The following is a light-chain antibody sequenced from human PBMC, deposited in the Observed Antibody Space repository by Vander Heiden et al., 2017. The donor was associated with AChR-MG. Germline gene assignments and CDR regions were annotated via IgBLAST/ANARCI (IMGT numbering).Light chain of an antibody. CDR3: QTWGTGVQV. CDR1: SGHSTYA. CDR2: LNSDGSH. V-gene: IGLV4-69*01. J-gene: IGLJ3*02. Sequence: QLVLTQSPSASASLGASVKLTCTLTSGHSTYAIAWHQQLTEKGPRFLMNLNSDGSHTKGDGIPDRFSGSSSGAERYLTISSLQSEDEADYYCQTWGTGVQVFGGGTKLTVL.